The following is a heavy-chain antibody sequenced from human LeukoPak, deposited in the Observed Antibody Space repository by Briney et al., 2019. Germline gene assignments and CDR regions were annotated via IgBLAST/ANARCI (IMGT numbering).Heavy chain of an antibody. CDR1: GFSFNSFA. CDR2: ISSSSSTI. Sequence: GGSLRLSCAASGFSFNSFAMMWVRQAPGKGLEWVSYISSSSSTIYYADSVKGRFTISRDNAKNSLYLQMNSLRDEDTAVYYCARSRLRWNYFDYWGQGTLVTVSS. J-gene: IGHJ4*02. CDR3: ARSRLRWNYFDY. V-gene: IGHV3-48*02. D-gene: IGHD4-23*01.